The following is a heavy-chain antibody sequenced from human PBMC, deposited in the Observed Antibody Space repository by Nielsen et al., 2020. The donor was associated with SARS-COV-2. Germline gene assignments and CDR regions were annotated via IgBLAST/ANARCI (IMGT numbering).Heavy chain of an antibody. D-gene: IGHD2-8*02. Sequence: GESLQISCAASGFTFNSFGMHWVRQAPGKGLEWVAVISYDASKEYYSDSVKGRFTISRDNSKNTLYLQMNSLRPDDAAVYYCAKGRYISYTTGFDPWGQGALVTVSS. CDR3: AKGRYISYTTGFDP. V-gene: IGHV3-30*18. J-gene: IGHJ5*02. CDR2: ISYDASKE. CDR1: GFTFNSFG.